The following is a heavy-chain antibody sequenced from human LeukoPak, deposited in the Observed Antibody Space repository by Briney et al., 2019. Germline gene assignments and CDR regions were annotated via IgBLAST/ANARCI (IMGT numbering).Heavy chain of an antibody. CDR3: ARAFRPPPEGFLEWLKNAFDV. Sequence: PGGSLRLSCAASGFTFSSYGMHWVRQAPGKGLEWVAVISYDGSNKYYADSVKGRFTISRDNSKNTLYLQMNSLRAEDTAVYYCARAFRPPPEGFLEWLKNAFDVWGQGTMVTVSS. D-gene: IGHD3-3*01. V-gene: IGHV3-30*03. CDR1: GFTFSSYG. J-gene: IGHJ3*01. CDR2: ISYDGSNK.